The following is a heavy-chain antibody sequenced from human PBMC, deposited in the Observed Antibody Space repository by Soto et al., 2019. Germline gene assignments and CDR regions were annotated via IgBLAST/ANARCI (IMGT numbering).Heavy chain of an antibody. J-gene: IGHJ4*02. CDR3: ARDGGFGELKY. CDR1: GDTFSGYP. V-gene: IGHV1-69*18. D-gene: IGHD3-10*01. CDR2: IIPVFGTT. Sequence: QVQLVQSGAELKKPGSSVKVSCKASGDTFSGYPINWVRQAPGEGLEWMGRIIPVFGTTIDAQRFEGRVTFTADEATNTAYMELRGLLSDDTAVYYCARDGGFGELKYWGPGTLVTVSS.